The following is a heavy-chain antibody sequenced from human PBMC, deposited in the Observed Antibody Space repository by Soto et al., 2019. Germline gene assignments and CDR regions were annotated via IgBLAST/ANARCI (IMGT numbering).Heavy chain of an antibody. D-gene: IGHD3-10*01. V-gene: IGHV4-30-4*01. Sequence: PSETLSLTCTVSGGSISSGDYYWSWIRQPPGKGLEWIGYIYYSGSTYYNPSLKSRVTISVDTSKNQFSLKLSSVTAADTAVYYCASGFLSMDYYGMDVWGQGTTVTVSS. J-gene: IGHJ6*02. CDR3: ASGFLSMDYYGMDV. CDR1: GGSISSGDYY. CDR2: IYYSGST.